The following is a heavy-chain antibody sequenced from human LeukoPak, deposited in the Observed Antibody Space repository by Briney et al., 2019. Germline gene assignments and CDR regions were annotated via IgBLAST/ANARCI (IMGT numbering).Heavy chain of an antibody. D-gene: IGHD3-10*01. CDR3: AIWFGELSGF. Sequence: CLRPSCAPSAFTVSSNFMGCVRQAPRKWLEWVLFIYSGGSTYYADSVKARFTIPRDNSKNTLYLRIESLRPRNTAVYYCAIWFGELSGFWGQGTLVTVSS. V-gene: IGHV3-53*01. CDR1: AFTVSSNF. CDR2: IYSGGST. J-gene: IGHJ4*02.